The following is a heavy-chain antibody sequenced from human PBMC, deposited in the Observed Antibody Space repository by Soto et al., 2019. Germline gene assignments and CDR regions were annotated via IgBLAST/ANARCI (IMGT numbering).Heavy chain of an antibody. CDR2: IIPIFGTA. CDR1: GGTFSSYA. Sequence: ASVKVSCKASGGTFSSYAISWVRQAPGQGLEWMGGIIPIFGTANYAQKFQGRVTITADESTSTAYMELSSLRSEDTAVYYCARDPGYCSGGSCYNWFDPWGQGTLVTVSS. J-gene: IGHJ5*02. D-gene: IGHD2-15*01. V-gene: IGHV1-69*13. CDR3: ARDPGYCSGGSCYNWFDP.